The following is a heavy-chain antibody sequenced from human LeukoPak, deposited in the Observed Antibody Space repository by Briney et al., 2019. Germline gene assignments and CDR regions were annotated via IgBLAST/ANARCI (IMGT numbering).Heavy chain of an antibody. D-gene: IGHD6-13*01. J-gene: IGHJ4*02. CDR2: IYTSGST. CDR3: ERAAAGSSKYDY. CDR1: GGSGGTYS. Sequence: SEALSLTCSGSGGSGGTYSWTWIRLPAGKGPEWIGRIYTSGSTNYNPSLKSRVNMSVDTSKNQFSLNLSSVTAADTDVYYCERAAAGSSKYDYWGQGILVTVSS. V-gene: IGHV4-4*07.